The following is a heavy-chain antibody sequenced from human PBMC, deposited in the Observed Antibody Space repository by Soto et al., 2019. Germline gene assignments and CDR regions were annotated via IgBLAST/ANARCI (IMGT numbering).Heavy chain of an antibody. CDR2: IYYSGST. Sequence: QLQLQESVPGLVKPSETLSLTCTVYGGPISSSSYYWGWIRQPPGKGLEWIWSIYYSGSTYYNPSLKSQVTIPVDTSKNQFSMRLSSVTAADTAVYYCERHLPLYCSGGRCRRMDVWGQGTTVTVSS. CDR3: ERHLPLYCSGGRCRRMDV. D-gene: IGHD2-15*01. V-gene: IGHV4-39*01. J-gene: IGHJ6*02. CDR1: GGPISSSSYY.